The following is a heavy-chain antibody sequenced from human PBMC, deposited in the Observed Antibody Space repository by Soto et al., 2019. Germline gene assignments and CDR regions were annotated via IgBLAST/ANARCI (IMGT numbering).Heavy chain of an antibody. CDR2: IYPGDSDT. CDR1: GYSFTSYW. CDR3: ASNLGISYGDYGWYFDL. D-gene: IGHD4-17*01. J-gene: IGHJ2*01. V-gene: IGHV5-51*01. Sequence: GESLKIACQRSGYSFTSYWIGWVRQMAEKCLEWMGIIYPGDSDTRYSPSFQGQVTISADKSISTAYLQWSSLKASDTAMYYCASNLGISYGDYGWYFDLWGRGTLVTVSS.